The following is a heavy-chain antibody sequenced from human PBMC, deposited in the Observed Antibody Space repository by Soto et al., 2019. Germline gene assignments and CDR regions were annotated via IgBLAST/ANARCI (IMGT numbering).Heavy chain of an antibody. D-gene: IGHD4-17*01. J-gene: IGHJ4*02. Sequence: QITLKESGPALVKPTQTLTLTCTFSGFSLSTSGVGLGWIRQPPGKALEWLAVIFWDDDKRYSPSLKSRLTTTNDTSRNQVVLTLTTMDPVDTATYYCAHRPYYGDYGGTFDYWGQGTLVTVSS. V-gene: IGHV2-5*02. CDR2: IFWDDDK. CDR1: GFSLSTSGVG. CDR3: AHRPYYGDYGGTFDY.